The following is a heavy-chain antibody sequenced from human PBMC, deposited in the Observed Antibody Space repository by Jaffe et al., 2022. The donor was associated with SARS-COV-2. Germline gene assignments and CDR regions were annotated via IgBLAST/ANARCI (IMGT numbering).Heavy chain of an antibody. CDR2: ISYDGSNK. D-gene: IGHD3-3*01. J-gene: IGHJ4*02. V-gene: IGHV3-30*18. CDR3: AKSVPTYYDFWNGYRGDIATDY. CDR1: GFTFSNYG. Sequence: QVQLMESGGGVVQPGRSLRLSCAASGFTFSNYGMHWVRQAPGKGLEWVAVISYDGSNKDYADSVKGRFTISRDNSKNTLYLQMNSLRAEDTAVYYCAKSVPTYYDFWNGYRGDIATDYWGQGTLVTVSS.